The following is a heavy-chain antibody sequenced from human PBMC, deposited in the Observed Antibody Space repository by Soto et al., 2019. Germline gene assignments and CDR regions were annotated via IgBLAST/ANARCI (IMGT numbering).Heavy chain of an antibody. Sequence: SETLSLTCTVSGGSISSYYWSWIRQPPGKGLEWIGYIYYSGSTNYNPSLKSRVTISVDTSKNQFSLKLSSVTAADTAVYYCAISPHNYGHYGGYFDYWGQGTLVTVSS. D-gene: IGHD4-17*01. CDR3: AISPHNYGHYGGYFDY. CDR1: GGSISSYY. CDR2: IYYSGST. J-gene: IGHJ4*02. V-gene: IGHV4-59*08.